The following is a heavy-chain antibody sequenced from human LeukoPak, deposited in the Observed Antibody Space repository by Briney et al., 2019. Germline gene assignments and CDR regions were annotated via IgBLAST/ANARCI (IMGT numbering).Heavy chain of an antibody. CDR2: IYYSGST. V-gene: IGHV4-59*08. CDR3: ARRQAVVGAYYYFDY. Sequence: SETLSLTCTVSGGSISSYYWSWIRQPPGKGLEWIGYIYYSGSTNYNPSLKSRVTISVDTSKNQFSLKLSSVTAADTAVYYCARRQAVVGAYYYFDYWGQGTLVTVSS. D-gene: IGHD1-26*01. J-gene: IGHJ4*02. CDR1: GGSISSYY.